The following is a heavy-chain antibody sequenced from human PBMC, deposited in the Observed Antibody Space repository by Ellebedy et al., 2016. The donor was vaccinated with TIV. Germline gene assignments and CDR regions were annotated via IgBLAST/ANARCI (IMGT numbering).Heavy chain of an antibody. V-gene: IGHV3-48*02. D-gene: IGHD1-26*01. CDR1: GFTFSSYS. Sequence: GESLKISXAASGFTFSSYSMNWVRQDPGKGLEWISFIVGVGSTTYYADSVKGRFTISRDNAKDSVFLQMDSLRDEDTAVYYCARRGNYLGDAFDIWGQGAMVFVSS. J-gene: IGHJ3*02. CDR3: ARRGNYLGDAFDI. CDR2: IVGVGSTT.